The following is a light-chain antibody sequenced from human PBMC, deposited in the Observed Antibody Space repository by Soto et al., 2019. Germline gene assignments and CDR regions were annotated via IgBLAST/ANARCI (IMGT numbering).Light chain of an antibody. CDR3: QQYNSYSIA. J-gene: IGKJ5*01. V-gene: IGKV1-5*01. CDR1: QNLGTS. Sequence: DIQMTQSPSTLAASVGDRATIADRASQNLGTSLAWYQQTPGKDPKLLISDAYTLESRVPSRFGGSGSGTEFTLTISSLQPDDFATYDCQQYNSYSIAFGQSTQLEIK. CDR2: DAY.